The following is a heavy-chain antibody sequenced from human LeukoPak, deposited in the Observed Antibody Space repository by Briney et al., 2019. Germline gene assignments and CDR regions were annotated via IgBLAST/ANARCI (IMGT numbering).Heavy chain of an antibody. V-gene: IGHV3-74*01. Sequence: GGSLRLSCAASGFTFSNYWMQWVRQVPGKGLVWVSRLNGDGTNIIYADSVKGRFTISRDNAQNSLYLQMNSLRAEDTAVYYCARDNGMDVWGQGTTVIVSS. CDR1: GFTFSNYW. CDR2: LNGDGTNI. CDR3: ARDNGMDV. J-gene: IGHJ6*02.